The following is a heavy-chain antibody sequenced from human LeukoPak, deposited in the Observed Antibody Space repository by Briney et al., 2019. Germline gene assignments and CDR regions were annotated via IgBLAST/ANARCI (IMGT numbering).Heavy chain of an antibody. CDR1: GFTFSSYG. Sequence: PGGSLRLSCAASGFTFSSYGMSWVRKAPGKGLEWVSSIGGSGANTYYADSVKGRFTISRDNAKNTLYLQMNSLIAEETDVYYFGRGGMGALDFWGQGTLVTVSS. D-gene: IGHD1-26*01. CDR3: GRGGMGALDF. J-gene: IGHJ4*02. CDR2: IGGSGANT. V-gene: IGHV3-23*01.